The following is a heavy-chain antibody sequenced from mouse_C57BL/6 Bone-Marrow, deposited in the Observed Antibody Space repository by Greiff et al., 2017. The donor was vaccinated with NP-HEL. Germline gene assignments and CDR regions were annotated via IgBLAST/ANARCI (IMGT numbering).Heavy chain of an antibody. J-gene: IGHJ3*01. Sequence: DVKLVESGAELVKPGASVKLSCTASGFNIKDYYMHWVKQRTEQGLEWIGRIDPEDGETKYAPKFPGKATINTDTSSNTAYLQLSSLTSEDTAVYYCARSHDDSLFAYWGQGTLVTVSA. CDR2: IDPEDGET. CDR1: GFNIKDYY. CDR3: ARSHDDSLFAY. V-gene: IGHV14-2*01. D-gene: IGHD6-2*01.